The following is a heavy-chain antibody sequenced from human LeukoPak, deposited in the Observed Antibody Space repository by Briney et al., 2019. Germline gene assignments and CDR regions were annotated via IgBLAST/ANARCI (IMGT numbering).Heavy chain of an antibody. Sequence: PGGSLRLSCAASGFTFSSYWMHWVRQAPGKGLVWVSRINSDGSSTSYADSVKGRFTISRDNAKNTLYLQMNSLRAEDTAVYYCARDAGLELLYYFDYWGQGTLVTISS. CDR3: ARDAGLELLYYFDY. CDR2: INSDGSST. CDR1: GFTFSSYW. D-gene: IGHD1-7*01. V-gene: IGHV3-74*01. J-gene: IGHJ4*02.